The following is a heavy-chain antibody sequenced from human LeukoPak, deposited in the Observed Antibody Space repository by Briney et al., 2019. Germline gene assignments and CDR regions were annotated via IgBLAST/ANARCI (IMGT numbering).Heavy chain of an antibody. CDR1: GYTFTGYY. D-gene: IGHD1-26*01. J-gene: IGHJ5*02. Sequence: GASVKVSCKASGYTFTGYYMHWVRQAPGQGLEWMGWINPNSGATNYAQKFQGRVTMTRDTSINTAYMELRRLRPDDTAVYYCARERTSGSNSGTFDPWGKGTLVTVS. CDR2: INPNSGAT. CDR3: ARERTSGSNSGTFDP. V-gene: IGHV1-2*02.